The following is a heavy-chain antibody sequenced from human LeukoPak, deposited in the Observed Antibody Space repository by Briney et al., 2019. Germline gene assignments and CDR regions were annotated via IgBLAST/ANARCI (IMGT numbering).Heavy chain of an antibody. J-gene: IGHJ4*02. Sequence: AGGSLRLSCAASGFTFSRYAMTWVREAPGKGGEWVSAISGSGGRIYYSDSVKGGFTISRDNYRNTLYVKMNRRRAEGRAVYYCARDGLSTNDWHPDYWGQGTLVTVSS. D-gene: IGHD5/OR15-5a*01. CDR3: ARDGLSTNDWHPDY. CDR1: GFTFSRYA. CDR2: ISGSGGRI. V-gene: IGHV3-23*01.